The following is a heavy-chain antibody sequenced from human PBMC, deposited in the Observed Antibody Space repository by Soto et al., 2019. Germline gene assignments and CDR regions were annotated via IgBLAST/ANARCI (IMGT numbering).Heavy chain of an antibody. V-gene: IGHV4-59*01. J-gene: IGHJ3*02. CDR2: IYYSGST. D-gene: IGHD2-2*01. Sequence: SETLSLTCTVSGGSISSYYWSWIRQPPGKGLEWIGYIYYSGSTNYNPSLKSRVTISVDTSKNQFSLKLSSVTAADTAVYYCARVNQLLHDDAFDIWGQGTMVTVSS. CDR3: ARVNQLLHDDAFDI. CDR1: GGSISSYY.